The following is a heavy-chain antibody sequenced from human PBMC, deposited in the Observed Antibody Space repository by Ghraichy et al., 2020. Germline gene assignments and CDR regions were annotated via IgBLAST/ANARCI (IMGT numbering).Heavy chain of an antibody. CDR3: ARDREMSGIAAYYGMDV. J-gene: IGHJ6*02. CDR2: ISSSSSYI. D-gene: IGHD6-25*01. CDR1: GFTFSSYS. Sequence: GGSLRLSCAASGFTFSSYSMNWVRQAPGKGLEWVSSISSSSSYIYYADSVKGRFTISRDNAKNSLYLQMNSLRAEDTAVYYCARDREMSGIAAYYGMDVWGQGTTVTVSS. V-gene: IGHV3-21*01.